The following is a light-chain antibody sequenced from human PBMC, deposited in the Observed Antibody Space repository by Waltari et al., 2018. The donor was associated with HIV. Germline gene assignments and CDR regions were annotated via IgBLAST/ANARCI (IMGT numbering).Light chain of an antibody. CDR2: GVT. J-gene: IGLJ3*02. V-gene: IGLV2-14*03. CDR1: NTDLGAFAL. Sequence: QSALTQPASVSGSPGQSVTISCTGGNTDLGAFALVSWYQQRSGEAPQLIIFGVTSRPSGVSSRFSGFKAGHTASLTISGLHDGDEAYYFCSSYSTLKTILFGGGTKLTV. CDR3: SSYSTLKTIL.